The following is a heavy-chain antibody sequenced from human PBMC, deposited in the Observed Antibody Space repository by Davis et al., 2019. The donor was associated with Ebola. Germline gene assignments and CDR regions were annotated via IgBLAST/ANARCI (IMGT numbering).Heavy chain of an antibody. D-gene: IGHD6-13*01. CDR3: AKDLYLRNIAAAFQH. CDR2: ISSDGSST. Sequence: SCKVSGYSLSELSVHWVRQAPGKGLVWVSRISSDGSSTSYADSVKGRFTISRDNAKNTLYLQMNSLRAEDTAVYYCAKDLYLRNIAAAFQHWGQGTLVTVSS. V-gene: IGHV3-74*01. J-gene: IGHJ1*01. CDR1: GYSLSELS.